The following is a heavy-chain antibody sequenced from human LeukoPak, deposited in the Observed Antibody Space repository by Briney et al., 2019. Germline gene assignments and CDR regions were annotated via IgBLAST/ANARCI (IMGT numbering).Heavy chain of an antibody. CDR1: GFTFSNLW. D-gene: IGHD6-13*01. J-gene: IGHJ4*02. V-gene: IGHV3-7*03. CDR2: IKQDGSEK. Sequence: GGSLRLSCAASGFTFSNLWMSWVRQAPGKGLKWVANIKQDGSEKYYVDSVKGRFTISRDNAQYSLYLQMNSLRAEDTAIYHCATSTAAAGTDWGQGTLVTVSS. CDR3: ATSTAAAGTD.